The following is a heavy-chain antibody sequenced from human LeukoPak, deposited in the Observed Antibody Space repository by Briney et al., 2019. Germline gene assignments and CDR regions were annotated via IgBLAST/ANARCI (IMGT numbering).Heavy chain of an antibody. J-gene: IGHJ3*02. CDR1: GFTFSDYY. V-gene: IGHV3-11*06. CDR3: ARVGNLYYYDSSGSLDAFDI. CDR2: ISSSSSYT. D-gene: IGHD3-22*01. Sequence: PGGFLRLSCAASGFTFSDYYMSWIRQAPGKGLEWVSYISSSSSYTNYADSVKGRFTISRDNAKNSLYLQMNSLRAEDTAVYYCARVGNLYYYDSSGSLDAFDIWGQGTMVTVSS.